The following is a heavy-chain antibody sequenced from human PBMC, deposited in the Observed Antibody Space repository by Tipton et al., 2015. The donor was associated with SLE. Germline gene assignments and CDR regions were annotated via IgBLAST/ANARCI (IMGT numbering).Heavy chain of an antibody. V-gene: IGHV4-39*07. J-gene: IGHJ4*02. CDR2: IYYTGRT. Sequence: TLSLTCIVSGGSVSHRSFYWAWIRQSPEKGLEWIGNIYYTGRTYYTPSLNSRVTISLDTSKNQFSLKLSSVTAADTAVYYCARDPYYYDSSGSPHSYWGQGTLVTVSS. D-gene: IGHD3-22*01. CDR1: GGSVSHRSFY. CDR3: ARDPYYYDSSGSPHSY.